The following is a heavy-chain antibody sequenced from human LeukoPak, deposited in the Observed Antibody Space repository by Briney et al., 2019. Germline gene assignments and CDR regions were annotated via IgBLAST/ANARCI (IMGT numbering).Heavy chain of an antibody. V-gene: IGHV4-61*02. Sequence: NPSETLSLTCTVSGASISSGYYYWSWIRQPAGKGLEWIGRIYTTGNTNYNPSLNSRVTMSVDTSKNQFSLILSSVTAADTAVYFCARGFRGPNFDHWGQGTLVTVSS. D-gene: IGHD3-10*01. CDR1: GASISSGYYY. J-gene: IGHJ4*02. CDR2: IYTTGNT. CDR3: ARGFRGPNFDH.